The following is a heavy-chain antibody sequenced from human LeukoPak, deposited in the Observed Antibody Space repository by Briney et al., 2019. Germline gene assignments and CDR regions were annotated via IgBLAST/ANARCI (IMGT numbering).Heavy chain of an antibody. Sequence: GGSLRLSCAASGFTVSSNYMSWVRQAPGKGLEWVSSISSSSSYIYYADSVKCRFTISRDNAKNSLYLQMNSLRAEDTAVYYCARDNLLNGYWGQGTLVPVSS. J-gene: IGHJ4*02. D-gene: IGHD2-8*01. CDR1: GFTVSSNY. CDR2: ISSSSSYI. CDR3: ARDNLLNGY. V-gene: IGHV3-21*01.